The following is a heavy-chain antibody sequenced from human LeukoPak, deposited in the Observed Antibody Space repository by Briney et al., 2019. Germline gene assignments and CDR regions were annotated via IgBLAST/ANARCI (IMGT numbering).Heavy chain of an antibody. CDR2: IYSGGST. D-gene: IGHD3-22*01. Sequence: GGSLRLSCAASGFTFSSYWMSWVRQAPGKGLEWVSVIYSGGSTYYADSVKGRFTISRDNSKNTLYLQMNSLRAEDTAVYYCARGFSYDSNPNLWGQGTLVTVSS. CDR3: ARGFSYDSNPNL. J-gene: IGHJ5*02. CDR1: GFTFSSYW. V-gene: IGHV3-66*01.